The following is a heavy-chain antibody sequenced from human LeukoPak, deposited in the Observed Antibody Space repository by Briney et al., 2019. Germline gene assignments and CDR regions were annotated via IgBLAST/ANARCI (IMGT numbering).Heavy chain of an antibody. CDR3: VRFVEMATIVDY. Sequence: SETLSLTCTVSGGSISSGGYYWSWIRQHPGKGLEWIGYIYYSGSTYYNPSLKSRVTISVDTSKNQFSLKLSSVTAADTAVYYCVRFVEMATIVDYWGQGTLVTVSS. D-gene: IGHD5-24*01. CDR2: IYYSGST. J-gene: IGHJ4*02. CDR1: GGSISSGGYY. V-gene: IGHV4-31*03.